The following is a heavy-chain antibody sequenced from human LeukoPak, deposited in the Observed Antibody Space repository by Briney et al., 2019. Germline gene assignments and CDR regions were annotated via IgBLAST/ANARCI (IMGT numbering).Heavy chain of an antibody. CDR1: GYTFTSYY. J-gene: IGHJ4*02. CDR3: ASLFYSSSWYYGPFDY. Sequence: ASVKVSCKASGYTFTSYYIHWVRQAPGQGLEWMGIINPSGGSTNYAQKFQGRVTMTRDTSTSAVYMELSSLRSEDTAVYYCASLFYSSSWYYGPFDYWGQGTLVTVSS. V-gene: IGHV1-46*01. CDR2: INPSGGST. D-gene: IGHD6-13*01.